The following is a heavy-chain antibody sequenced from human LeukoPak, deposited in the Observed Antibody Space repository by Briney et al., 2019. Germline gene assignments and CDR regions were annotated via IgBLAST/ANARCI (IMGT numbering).Heavy chain of an antibody. CDR3: RGAYYDGSGPEYYFDY. Sequence: GGSLRLSCAASGFPFSGSAMHWVRHASGEGLEWVGRIRGKASSYSTAYHASVKGRFTISRDVSKNTAYLQMNSMKTEDTAVDLCRGAYYDGSGPEYYFDYWGQGTLVTVSA. J-gene: IGHJ4*02. V-gene: IGHV3-73*01. D-gene: IGHD3-22*01. CDR1: GFPFSGSA. CDR2: IRGKASSYST.